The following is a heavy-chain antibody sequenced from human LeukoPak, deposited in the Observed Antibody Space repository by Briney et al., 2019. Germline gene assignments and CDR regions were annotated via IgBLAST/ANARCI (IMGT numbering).Heavy chain of an antibody. J-gene: IGHJ4*02. V-gene: IGHV3-48*03. Sequence: GGSLRLSCAASGFTFSSYEMNWVRQAPGKGLEWVSYISSSGSTIYYADSVKGRFTISRDNAKNSLYLQMNSLRAEDTAVYYCARVNHYYDSSGYYPLDYWGQGTLVTVSS. D-gene: IGHD3-22*01. CDR1: GFTFSSYE. CDR2: ISSSGSTI. CDR3: ARVNHYYDSSGYYPLDY.